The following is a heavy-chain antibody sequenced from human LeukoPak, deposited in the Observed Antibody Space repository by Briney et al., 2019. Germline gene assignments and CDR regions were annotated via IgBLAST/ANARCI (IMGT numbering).Heavy chain of an antibody. V-gene: IGHV4-59*01. CDR1: GGYISTDY. CDR2: IYYTGST. Sequence: PSETLSLTCPVSGGYISTDYWNWIRQPPGKGLEWIGYIYYTGSTNYNPSLNSRVTISVDTSKNQFFLNLSSVITADTAVYYCARSQGNNAWSYFDSWGQGSLVTVSS. D-gene: IGHD2-2*01. CDR3: ARSQGNNAWSYFDS. J-gene: IGHJ4*02.